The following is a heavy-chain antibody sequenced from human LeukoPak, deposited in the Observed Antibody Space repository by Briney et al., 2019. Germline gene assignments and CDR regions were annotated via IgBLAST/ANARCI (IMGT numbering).Heavy chain of an antibody. J-gene: IGHJ6*02. CDR2: IYYSGST. CDR3: ARVPVVPAANDYYYYCGMDV. Sequence: SETLSLTRTVSGGSISSYYWSWIRQPPGKGLEWIGYIYYSGSTNYNPSLKSRVTISVDTSKNQFSLKLSSVTAADTAVYYCARVPVVPAANDYYYYCGMDVWGQGTTVTVSS. CDR1: GGSISSYY. D-gene: IGHD2-2*01. V-gene: IGHV4-59*01.